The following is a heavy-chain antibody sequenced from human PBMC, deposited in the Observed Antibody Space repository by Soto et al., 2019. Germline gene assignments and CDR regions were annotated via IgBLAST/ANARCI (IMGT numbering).Heavy chain of an antibody. V-gene: IGHV4-4*02. D-gene: IGHD6-13*01. CDR1: SGSISSSNW. CDR2: IYHSGST. CDR3: ARDNVEQQLARAFDI. Sequence: QVQLQESGPGLVKPSGTLSLTCAVSSGSISSSNWWSWVRQPPGKGLEWIGEIYHSGSTNYNPSRKSRVTISVDKSKNQFYLKLSSVTAADTAVYYCARDNVEQQLARAFDIWGQGTMVTVSS. J-gene: IGHJ3*02.